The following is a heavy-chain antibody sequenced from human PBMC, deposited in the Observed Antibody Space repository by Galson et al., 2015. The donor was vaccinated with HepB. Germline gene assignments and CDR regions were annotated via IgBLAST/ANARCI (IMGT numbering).Heavy chain of an antibody. CDR2: IHGGNNR. CDR1: GFSIRSHY. V-gene: IGHV3-53*01. D-gene: IGHD7-27*01. CDR3: AELGTGY. Sequence: SLRLSCAASGFSIRSHYMNWVRQAPGKGLEWVSVIHGGNNRYYADSGKGRFTLSRDDSINTLFLQMNSLGVEDTAVYYCAELGTGYWGQGTLVTVSS. J-gene: IGHJ4*02.